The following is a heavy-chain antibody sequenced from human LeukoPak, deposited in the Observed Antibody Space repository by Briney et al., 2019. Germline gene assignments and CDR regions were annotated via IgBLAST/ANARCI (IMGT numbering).Heavy chain of an antibody. CDR2: ISNSGSST. CDR3: AKGLQWELPLEH. Sequence: QPGGSRRPSCAASGSTFTSYAMSWVRQAPGKGLEWVSAISNSGSSTYYADSAKGRFTISRDNSKNTLYLQMNSLRAEDTAVYHRAKGLQWELPLEHWGQGTLVTVSS. D-gene: IGHD1-26*01. CDR1: GSTFTSYA. V-gene: IGHV3-23*01. J-gene: IGHJ5*02.